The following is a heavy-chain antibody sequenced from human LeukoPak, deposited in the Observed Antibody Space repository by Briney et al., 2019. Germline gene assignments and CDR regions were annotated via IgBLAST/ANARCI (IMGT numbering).Heavy chain of an antibody. CDR3: ARGRYYYDSSGYYYAYYFDY. V-gene: IGHV4-34*01. J-gene: IGHJ4*02. CDR1: GGSFSGYY. D-gene: IGHD3-22*01. CDR2: INHSGST. Sequence: SETLSLTCAVYGGSFSGYYWSWIRQPPGKGLEWIGEINHSGSTNYNPSLKSRVTISVDTSKNQFSLKLSSVTAADAAVYYCARGRYYYDSSGYYYAYYFDYWGQGTLVTVSS.